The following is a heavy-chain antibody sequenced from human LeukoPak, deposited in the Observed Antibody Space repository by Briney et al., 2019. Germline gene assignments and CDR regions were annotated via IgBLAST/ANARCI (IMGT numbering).Heavy chain of an antibody. V-gene: IGHV3-33*08. CDR1: GFTFSSFA. D-gene: IGHD7-27*01. CDR3: ARDSQTGDLGY. J-gene: IGHJ4*02. CDR2: IWYDGSNK. Sequence: GGSLRLSCAASGFTFSSFAMHWVRQAPGKGLEWVAVIWYDGSNKYYADSVKGRFTISRDNSKNTLYLQMNSLRAEDTAVYYCARDSQTGDLGYWGQGTLVTVSS.